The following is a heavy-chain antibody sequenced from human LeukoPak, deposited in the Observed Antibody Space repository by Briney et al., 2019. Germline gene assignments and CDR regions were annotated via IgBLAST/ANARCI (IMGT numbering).Heavy chain of an antibody. CDR3: ARGREFYDSSGSDAFDI. J-gene: IGHJ3*02. Sequence: ASVKVSCKASGYTFTGYYMHWVRQAPGQGLEWMGWINPNSGGTNYAQKFQGRVTMTRDTSISTAYVELSRLRSDDTAVYYCARGREFYDSSGSDAFDIWGQGTMVTVSS. CDR2: INPNSGGT. V-gene: IGHV1-2*02. D-gene: IGHD3-22*01. CDR1: GYTFTGYY.